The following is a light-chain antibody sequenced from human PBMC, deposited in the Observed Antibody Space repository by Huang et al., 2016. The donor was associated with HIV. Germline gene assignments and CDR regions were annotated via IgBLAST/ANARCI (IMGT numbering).Light chain of an antibody. Sequence: EIVMTQSPATLSVSPGERVTLSCRASRSVSTHLAWYQQRPGQAPRLLIYGSSTRAPGIPARFSGSGSGTDFSLTISSLQSEDFALYYCHQYNNWLLSFGGGTRVDI. CDR3: HQYNNWLLS. V-gene: IGKV3-15*01. CDR2: GSS. J-gene: IGKJ4*01. CDR1: RSVSTH.